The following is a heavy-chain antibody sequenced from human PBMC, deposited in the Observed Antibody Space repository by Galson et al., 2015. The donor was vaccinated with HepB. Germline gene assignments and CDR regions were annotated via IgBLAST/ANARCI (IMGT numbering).Heavy chain of an antibody. CDR2: FDPEDGET. V-gene: IGHV1-24*01. J-gene: IGHJ6*03. CDR3: ATGSVAAAADPAYYYYYYMDV. D-gene: IGHD6-13*01. CDR1: GYTLTELS. Sequence: SVKVSCKVSGYTLTELSMHWVRQAPGKGLEWMGGFDPEDGETIYAQKFQGRVTMTEDTSTDTAYMELSSLRSEDTAVYYCATGSVAAAADPAYYYYYYMDVWGKGTTVTVSS.